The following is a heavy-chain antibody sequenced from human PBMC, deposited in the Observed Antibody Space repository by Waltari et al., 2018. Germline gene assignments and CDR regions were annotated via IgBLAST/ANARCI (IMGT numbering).Heavy chain of an antibody. Sequence: QVQLQESGPGLVKPSETLSLTCTVSGGSISSHYWSWIRQPPGKGLEWIGYINYIVGTDSNPSLKSRVNISVDTFKNQFSLKLSSVTAADTAVYYCARIDYSNTDGDYWGQGTLVTVSS. CDR3: ARIDYSNTDGDY. D-gene: IGHD4-4*01. J-gene: IGHJ4*02. V-gene: IGHV4-59*11. CDR1: GGSISSHY. CDR2: INYIVGT.